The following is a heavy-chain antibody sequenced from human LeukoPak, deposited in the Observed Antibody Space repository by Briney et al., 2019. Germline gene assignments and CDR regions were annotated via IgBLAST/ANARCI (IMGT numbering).Heavy chain of an antibody. CDR3: AKLPDYYDSSGYYSDDAFDI. Sequence: PGGSLRLSCAASGFTFSSYAMSWVRQAPGKGLEWVSAISGSGGSTYYADSVKGRFTISRDNSKNTLYLQMNSLRAEDTAVYYCAKLPDYYDSSGYYSDDAFDIWGQGTMVTVSS. CDR1: GFTFSSYA. D-gene: IGHD3-22*01. J-gene: IGHJ3*02. CDR2: ISGSGGST. V-gene: IGHV3-23*01.